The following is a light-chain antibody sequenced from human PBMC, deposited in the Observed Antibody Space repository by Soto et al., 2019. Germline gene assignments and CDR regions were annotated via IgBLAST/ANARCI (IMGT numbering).Light chain of an antibody. V-gene: IGLV2-8*01. Sequence: QSALTQPPSASGSPGQSVTISCTGTSSDLGGYNYVSWYQQHPGKAPKLVIYEVSKRPSGVPDRFSGSKSGNTASLTVSGLQTEDEAGYYCSSNAGSNDLRVFGGGTQLTVL. J-gene: IGLJ3*02. CDR3: SSNAGSNDLRV. CDR1: SSDLGGYNY. CDR2: EVS.